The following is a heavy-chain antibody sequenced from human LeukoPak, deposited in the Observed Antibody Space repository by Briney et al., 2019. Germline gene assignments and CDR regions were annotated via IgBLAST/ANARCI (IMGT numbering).Heavy chain of an antibody. CDR1: GGSISSYY. V-gene: IGHV4-59*12. D-gene: IGHD4-11*01. CDR2: IYYSGST. Sequence: PSETLSLTRTVSGGSISSYYWSWIRQPPGKGLEWIGYIYYSGSTNYNPSLKSRVTISVDTSKNQFSLKLSSVTAADTAVYYCAKSYSNYPPYFDYWGQGTLVTVSS. J-gene: IGHJ4*02. CDR3: AKSYSNYPPYFDY.